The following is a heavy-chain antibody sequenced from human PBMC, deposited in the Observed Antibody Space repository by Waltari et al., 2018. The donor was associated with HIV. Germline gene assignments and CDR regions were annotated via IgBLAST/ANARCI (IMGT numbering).Heavy chain of an antibody. V-gene: IGHV1-69*08. CDR2: ISPILGIA. CDR1: GGTFSSYT. J-gene: IGHJ4*02. CDR3: ARDRYYYDSSGPADY. D-gene: IGHD3-22*01. Sequence: QVQLVQSGAEVKKPGSSVKVSCKASGGTFSSYTISWVRQAPGQGLEWMGRISPILGIANYAQKFQGRVTITADKSTSTAYMELSSLRSEDTAVYYCARDRYYYDSSGPADYWGQGTLVTVSS.